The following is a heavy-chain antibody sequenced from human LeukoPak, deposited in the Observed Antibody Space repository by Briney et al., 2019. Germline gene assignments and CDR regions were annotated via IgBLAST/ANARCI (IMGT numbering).Heavy chain of an antibody. V-gene: IGHV3-23*01. CDR3: AKQHAATGGYFDY. CDR2: FSVSDGRT. J-gene: IGHJ4*02. CDR1: GFTFINYA. Sequence: PGGSLRLSCAASGFTFINYAMSWVRQAPGKGLEYMSTFSVSDGRTYYADSVKGRLTISRDNSKYTLYLQMNSLRAEDTAVYYCAKQHAATGGYFDYWGQGTLVTVSS. D-gene: IGHD3-10*01.